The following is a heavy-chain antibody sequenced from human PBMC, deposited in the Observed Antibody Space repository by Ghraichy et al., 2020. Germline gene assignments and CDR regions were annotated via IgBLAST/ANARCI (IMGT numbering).Heavy chain of an antibody. CDR3: SALNHRSSFKL. CDR1: GFIFSKDW. V-gene: IGHV3-15*01. CDR2: IRSRADGGTI. Sequence: GGSLRLSCAASGFIFSKDWMTWVRQTPGKGLEWVGRIRSRADGGTIEYAAPVKGRFTISRDDSKDTLYLQMNSLKLEDTAVYYCSALNHRSSFKLWGQGTVVSVSS. J-gene: IGHJ3*01. D-gene: IGHD2-2*01.